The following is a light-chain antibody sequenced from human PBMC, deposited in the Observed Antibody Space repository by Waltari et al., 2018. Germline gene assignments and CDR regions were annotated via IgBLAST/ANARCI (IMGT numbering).Light chain of an antibody. J-gene: IGKJ1*01. CDR1: QSISSW. CDR2: DAS. V-gene: IGKV1-5*01. CDR3: QETYSSPPST. Sequence: DIQMTQSPSTLSASVGDRVTITCRASQSISSWLAWYQQKPGKAPKLLISDASSLESGVPSRFSGSGSGTEFTLTISSLQPDDFAIYYCQETYSSPPSTFGQGTKVESK.